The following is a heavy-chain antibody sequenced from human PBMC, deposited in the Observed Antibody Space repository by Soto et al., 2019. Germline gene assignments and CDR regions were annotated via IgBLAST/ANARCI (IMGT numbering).Heavy chain of an antibody. CDR1: GYTFTGYY. Sequence: ASVKVSCKASGYTFTGYYMHWVRQAPGQGLEWMGWINPNSGGTNYAQKFQGWVTMTRDTSISTAYMELSRLRSDDTAVYYCARGKVVVIDYYYYGMDVWGQGTTVTVSS. J-gene: IGHJ6*02. V-gene: IGHV1-2*04. CDR3: ARGKVVVIDYYYYGMDV. CDR2: INPNSGGT. D-gene: IGHD3-22*01.